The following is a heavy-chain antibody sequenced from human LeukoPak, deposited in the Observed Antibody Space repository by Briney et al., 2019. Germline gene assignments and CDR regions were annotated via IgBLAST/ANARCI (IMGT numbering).Heavy chain of an antibody. V-gene: IGHV4-59*08. Sequence: SETLSLTCTVSGGSISSYYWSWIRQPPGKGLEWIGYIYYSGSTNYNPSLKSRVTISVDTSKNQFSLNLSSVTAADTTVYYCARSRPLRMTTGYFDYWGQGTLVTVSS. CDR3: ARSRPLRMTTGYFDY. J-gene: IGHJ4*02. CDR1: GGSISSYY. D-gene: IGHD4-17*01. CDR2: IYYSGST.